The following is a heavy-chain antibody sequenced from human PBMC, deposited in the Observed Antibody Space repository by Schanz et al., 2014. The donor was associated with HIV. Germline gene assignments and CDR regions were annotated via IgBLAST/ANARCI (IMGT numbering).Heavy chain of an antibody. V-gene: IGHV3-23*01. CDR1: GFTFSKYA. CDR3: AKDQGYDFWSGYYNYYGMDV. J-gene: IGHJ6*02. CDR2: ISGSGGST. Sequence: EVQLLESGGGLVQPGGSLRLSCAASGFTFSKYAMSWVRQAPGKGLEWVSAISGSGGSTYYTDSVKGRFTISRDNSKNTLYLQMNSLRAEDTAVYYCAKDQGYDFWSGYYNYYGMDVWGQGTTVTVSS. D-gene: IGHD3-3*01.